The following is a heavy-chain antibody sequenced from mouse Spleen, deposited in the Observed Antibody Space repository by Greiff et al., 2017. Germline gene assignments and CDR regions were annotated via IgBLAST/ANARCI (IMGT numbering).Heavy chain of an antibody. D-gene: IGHD1-1*01. Sequence: VQLQQSGPELVKPGASVKISCKASGYSFTSYYIHWVKQRPGQGLEWIGWIYPGSGNTKYNEKFKGKATLTVEKSSSTVYLELSRLTSDDSAVYYCARRYYGSSYGFAYWGQGTLVTVSA. CDR2: IYPGSGNT. J-gene: IGHJ3*01. V-gene: IGHV1-66*01. CDR1: GYSFTSYY. CDR3: ARRYYGSSYGFAY.